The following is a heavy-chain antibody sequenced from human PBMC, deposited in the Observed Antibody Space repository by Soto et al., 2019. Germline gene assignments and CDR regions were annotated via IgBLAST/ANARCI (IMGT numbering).Heavy chain of an antibody. J-gene: IGHJ6*02. CDR1: GYSFTTYG. CDR2: ISAYNGNT. V-gene: IGHV1-18*01. Sequence: QVQLVQSGGEVKKPGASVKVSCKTSGYSFTTYGISWVRQAPGQGLEWMGWISAYNGNTNYAQKLQDRVTMTTDTTTSTAYMELRSLRSDDTAVYYCALEGPGPYYYYGMDVCGQGSTVTVSS. CDR3: ALEGPGPYYYYGMDV.